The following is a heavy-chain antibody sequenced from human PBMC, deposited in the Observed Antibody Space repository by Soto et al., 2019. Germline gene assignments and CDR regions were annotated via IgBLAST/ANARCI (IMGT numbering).Heavy chain of an antibody. J-gene: IGHJ4*02. CDR2: INHSGST. CDR1: GGSFSGYY. V-gene: IGHV4-34*01. CDR3: ARVSSYPPRIAAATIDY. Sequence: PSETLSLTCAVYGGSFSGYYWSWIRQPPGKGLEWIGEINHSGSTNYNPSLKSRVTISVDTSKNQFSLKLSSVTAADTAVYYCARVSSYPPRIAAATIDYWGQGTLVTVSS. D-gene: IGHD6-13*01.